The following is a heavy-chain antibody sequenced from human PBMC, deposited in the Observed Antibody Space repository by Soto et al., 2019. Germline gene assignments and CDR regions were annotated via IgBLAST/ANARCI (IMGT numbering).Heavy chain of an antibody. D-gene: IGHD2-2*01. V-gene: IGHV3-21*01. Sequence: EVQLVESGGGLVKPGGSLRLSCAASGFTFSTYSMSWVRKAPGKGLEWVSSISPSSTYIHYADSVKGRFTISRDNAEKAQDRQRNSRGAEDTAGYYCARGGGGVVVVPGANRGDFWGQGTLVTVSS. CDR2: ISPSSTYI. CDR1: GFTFSTYS. CDR3: ARGGGGVVVVPGANRGDF. J-gene: IGHJ4*02.